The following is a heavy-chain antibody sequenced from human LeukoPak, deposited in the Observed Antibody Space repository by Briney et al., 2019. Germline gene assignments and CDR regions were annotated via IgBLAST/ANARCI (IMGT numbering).Heavy chain of an antibody. CDR3: AKGYIAAAFDF. Sequence: PGRSLRLSCAASGFTFSSYAMHWVRQAPGKGLEWVANIKQDGSEKYYVDSVKGRFTISRDNAKNSLYLQMNSLRAEDTAVYYCAKGYIAAAFDFWGQGTLVTVSS. D-gene: IGHD6-13*01. CDR2: IKQDGSEK. J-gene: IGHJ4*02. V-gene: IGHV3-7*01. CDR1: GFTFSSYA.